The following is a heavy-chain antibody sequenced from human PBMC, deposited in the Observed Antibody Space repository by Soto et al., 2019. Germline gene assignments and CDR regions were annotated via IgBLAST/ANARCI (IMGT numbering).Heavy chain of an antibody. CDR2: ISSSSFSI. J-gene: IGHJ6*02. CDR1: GFTFSRYI. D-gene: IGHD6-6*01. CDR3: ARNESSNIYGMDV. Sequence: PGGSRRLSCAASGFTFSRYIMNWVRQAPGKGLEWVSSISSSSFSINYADSVKGRFSISRDNAQNSLHLQMNNLRAEDTAVYYCARNESSNIYGMDVWGQGTTVTFSS. V-gene: IGHV3-21*01.